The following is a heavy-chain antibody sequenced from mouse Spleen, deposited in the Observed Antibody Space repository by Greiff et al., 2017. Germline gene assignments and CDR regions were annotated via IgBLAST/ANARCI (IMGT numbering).Heavy chain of an antibody. CDR1: GFSLTSYG. Sequence: VKLVESGPDLVAPSQSLSITCTVSGFSLTSYGVHWVRQPPGKGLEWLVVIWSDGSTTYNSALKSRLSISKDNSKSQVFLKMNSLQTDDTAMYYCARHGRLRRGGPMDYWGQGTSVTVSS. CDR3: ARHGRLRRGGPMDY. D-gene: IGHD2-4*01. V-gene: IGHV2-6-2*01. CDR2: IWSDGST. J-gene: IGHJ4*01.